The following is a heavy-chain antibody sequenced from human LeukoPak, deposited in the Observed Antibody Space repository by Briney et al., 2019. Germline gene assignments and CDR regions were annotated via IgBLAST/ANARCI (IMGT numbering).Heavy chain of an antibody. CDR3: AREADYYYGMDV. J-gene: IGHJ6*02. V-gene: IGHV3-30-3*01. CDR2: ISYDGSNK. Sequence: GGSLRLSCAASGFTFSSYAMHLVRQAPGKGLEWVAVISYDGSNKYYADSVKGRFTISRDNSKNTLYLQMNSLRAEDTAVYYCAREADYYYGMDVWGQGTTVTVSS. CDR1: GFTFSSYA.